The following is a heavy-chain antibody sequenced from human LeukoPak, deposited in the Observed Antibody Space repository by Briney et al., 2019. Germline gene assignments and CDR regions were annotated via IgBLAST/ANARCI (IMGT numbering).Heavy chain of an antibody. Sequence: PSETLSLTCTVSGGSISSYYWSWIRQPPGKGLEWIGYIYYSGSTNYNPSLKSRVAISVDTSKNQFSLKLSSVTAADTAVYYCARRGRGSSWYDYWGQGTLVTVSS. CDR1: GGSISSYY. J-gene: IGHJ4*02. V-gene: IGHV4-59*08. CDR2: IYYSGST. D-gene: IGHD6-13*01. CDR3: ARRGRGSSWYDY.